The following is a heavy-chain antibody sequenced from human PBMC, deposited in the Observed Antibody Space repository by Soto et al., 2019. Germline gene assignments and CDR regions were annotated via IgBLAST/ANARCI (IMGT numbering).Heavy chain of an antibody. J-gene: IGHJ4*02. CDR2: INVDSGKR. Sequence: ASVKVSCKASGYSFRTYAMHWVRQAPGQRLEWMGWINVDSGKRNYSPKFRGRLTITRDTSASTAYMELSSLKSEDTAVYYCARFYYDRGTYDDYFDYWGQGILVTVSS. V-gene: IGHV1-3*01. CDR3: ARFYYDRGTYDDYFDY. D-gene: IGHD3-22*01. CDR1: GYSFRTYA.